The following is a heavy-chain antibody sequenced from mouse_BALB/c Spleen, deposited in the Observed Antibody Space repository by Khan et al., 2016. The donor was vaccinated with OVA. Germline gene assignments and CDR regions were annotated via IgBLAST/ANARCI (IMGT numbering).Heavy chain of an antibody. CDR1: GYTFTNYR. Sequence: QIQLVQSGPELKKPGETVKISCKASGYTFTNYRMNWMKQAPGKGLKWMGWINTYTGEPTYADDFKGRFAFSLETSASTAFLQINHLKNEDMATYFCARETGYWYFDVWGEGTTVTVSS. CDR3: ARETGYWYFDV. CDR2: INTYTGEP. V-gene: IGHV9-1*02. J-gene: IGHJ1*01.